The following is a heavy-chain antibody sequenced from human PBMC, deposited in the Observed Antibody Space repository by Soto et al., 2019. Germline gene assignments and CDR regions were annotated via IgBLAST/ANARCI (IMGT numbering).Heavy chain of an antibody. J-gene: IGHJ4*02. CDR1: GGSTSSDNY. V-gene: IGHV4-30-4*01. Sequence: SETLSLTCTVSGGSTSSDNYWSWIRQPPGKGLEWIGHIYYSGNTDYNPSLKSRLAISIDTSKNQFSLELSSVTAADTAVYFCAREGGESSDGLYYFDSWGQGSLVTVSS. CDR2: IYYSGNT. D-gene: IGHD3-16*01. CDR3: AREGGESSDGLYYFDS.